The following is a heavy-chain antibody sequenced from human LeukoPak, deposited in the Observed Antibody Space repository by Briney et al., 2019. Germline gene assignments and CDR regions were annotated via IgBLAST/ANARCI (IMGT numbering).Heavy chain of an antibody. V-gene: IGHV4-59*11. Sequence: SETLSLTCTVSGASISTHYWSWLRQPPGKELEWIAYLRDTESTKDNPSLKSRVALSPDTSKNQFSLRLTSVTAADTAIYYCATLKRGSVFGYFNFWGQGLLVTVSS. CDR2: LRDTEST. CDR3: ATLKRGSVFGYFNF. D-gene: IGHD3-3*01. CDR1: GASISTHY. J-gene: IGHJ4*02.